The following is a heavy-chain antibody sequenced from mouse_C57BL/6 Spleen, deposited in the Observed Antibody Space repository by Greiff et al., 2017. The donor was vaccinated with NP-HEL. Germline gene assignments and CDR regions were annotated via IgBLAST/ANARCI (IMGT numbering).Heavy chain of an antibody. CDR1: GYTFTSYW. J-gene: IGHJ3*01. Sequence: QVQLQQPGAELVRPGSSVKLSCKASGYTFTSYWMHWVKQRPIQGLEWIGNIDPSDSETHYNQKFKDKATLTADKSSSTVYMELSRLTSEDSAVYFCARHEEGGDAWFAYWGQGTLVTVSA. CDR3: ARHEEGGDAWFAY. CDR2: IDPSDSET. V-gene: IGHV1-52*01.